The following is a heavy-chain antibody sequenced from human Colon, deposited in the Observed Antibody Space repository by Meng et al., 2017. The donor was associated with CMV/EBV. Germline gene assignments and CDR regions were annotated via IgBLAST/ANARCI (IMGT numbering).Heavy chain of an antibody. Sequence: SGYWMHWVRQVPGKGLVWVARIQNDGSITGYADSVKGRFTISRDDAKNTVYLQMNSLRAEDTAVYYCARDRMGRDHGRNSNILDHWGQGTLVTVSS. CDR2: IQNDGSIT. CDR3: ARDRMGRDHGRNSNILDH. D-gene: IGHD4-23*01. V-gene: IGHV3-74*01. J-gene: IGHJ4*02. CDR1: SGYW.